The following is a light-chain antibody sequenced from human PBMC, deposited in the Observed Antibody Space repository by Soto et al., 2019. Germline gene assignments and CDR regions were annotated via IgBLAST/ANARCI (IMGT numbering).Light chain of an antibody. V-gene: IGKV3-20*01. CDR2: DAS. CDR1: QTVSSSF. J-gene: IGKJ1*01. Sequence: VLTQSPGTLSLSPGERATLSCRTSQTVSSSFLAWYQQKPGQAPRLLIFDASNRATDIPDRFSGSGSGTDFTLTIGRLEPEDFAVYYCQQFGSLGTFGQGTKVDIK. CDR3: QQFGSLGT.